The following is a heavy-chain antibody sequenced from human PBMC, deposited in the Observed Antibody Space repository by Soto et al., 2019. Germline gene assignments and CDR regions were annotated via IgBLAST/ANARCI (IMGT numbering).Heavy chain of an antibody. V-gene: IGHV4-59*01. CDR1: GGSISSYY. Sequence: SETLSLTCTVSGGSISSYYWSWIRQPPGKGLEWIGYIYYSGSTNYNPSLKSRVTISVDTSKNQFSLKLSSVTAADTAVYYCATLMYYDFWSGYSDYWGQGTLVTVSS. CDR3: ATLMYYDFWSGYSDY. J-gene: IGHJ4*02. CDR2: IYYSGST. D-gene: IGHD3-3*01.